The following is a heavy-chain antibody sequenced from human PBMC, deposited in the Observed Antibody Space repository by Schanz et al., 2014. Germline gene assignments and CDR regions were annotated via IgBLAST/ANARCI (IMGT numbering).Heavy chain of an antibody. V-gene: IGHV4-30-2*06. CDR3: ARDTTWRLDL. CDR1: GGSISSGGYS. CDR2: IYYSGNT. D-gene: IGHD1-1*01. J-gene: IGHJ2*01. Sequence: LQLQESGSGLMKPSQTLSLTCAVSGGSISSGGYSWNWIRQSPGKGLEWIGYIYYSGNTYYNPSLKSRVPISVDRSKTQFSLTLTSLTAADTAVYYCARDTTWRLDLWGRGTLVTVSS.